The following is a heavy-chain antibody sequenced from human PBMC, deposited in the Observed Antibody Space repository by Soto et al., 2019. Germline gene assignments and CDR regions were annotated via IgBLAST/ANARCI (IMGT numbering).Heavy chain of an antibody. V-gene: IGHV3-23*01. CDR3: AKDRGVGYYDILTGPYYFDY. CDR2: ISGSGGST. Sequence: EVQLLESGGSLVQPGGSLRLSCAASGFTFSSYAMSWVRQAPGKGLEWVSAISGSGGSTYYADSVKGRFTISRDNSKNTLYLQMNSLRAEDTSVYYCAKDRGVGYYDILTGPYYFDYWGQGTLVTVSS. CDR1: GFTFSSYA. J-gene: IGHJ4*02. D-gene: IGHD3-9*01.